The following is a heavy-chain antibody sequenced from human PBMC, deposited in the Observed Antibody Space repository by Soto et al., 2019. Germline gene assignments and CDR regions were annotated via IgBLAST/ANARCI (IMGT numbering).Heavy chain of an antibody. Sequence: EVQLVQSGAEVKKPGESLKISCKASGYNFTTYWIGWLRQMPGKGLEWMGIIYPGDSDTKYSPSFQGQVTVSADKSISTAYLQWSSLKASDTAMYDCARHISWAIDYWGQGTLVTVSS. J-gene: IGHJ4*02. D-gene: IGHD6-13*01. CDR1: GYNFTTYW. V-gene: IGHV5-51*01. CDR2: IYPGDSDT. CDR3: ARHISWAIDY.